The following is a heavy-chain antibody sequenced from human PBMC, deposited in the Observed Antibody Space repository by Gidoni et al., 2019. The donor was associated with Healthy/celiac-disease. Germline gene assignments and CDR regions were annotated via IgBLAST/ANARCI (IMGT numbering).Heavy chain of an antibody. D-gene: IGHD2-2*01. CDR1: GFPFSNPR. V-gene: IGHV3-15*07. Sequence: EVQLVESGGGLVKPGGSLRLSCAASGFPFSNPRKNWVRQAPGKGLEWVGRIKSKTDGGTTDYAAPVKGRFTISRDDSKNTLYLQMNSLKTEDTAVYYCTTSIRVVPAAITTTRVDYWGQGTLVTVSS. CDR2: IKSKTDGGTT. J-gene: IGHJ4*02. CDR3: TTSIRVVPAAITTTRVDY.